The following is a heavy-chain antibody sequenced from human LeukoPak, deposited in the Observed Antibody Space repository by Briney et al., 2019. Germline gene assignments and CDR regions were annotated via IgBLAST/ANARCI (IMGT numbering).Heavy chain of an antibody. CDR3: ARDRRTSSWTLYYFDF. Sequence: GGSLRLSCAASGFTFSDYWMSWVRQAPGKGLEWVANIKQDGSEKYYVDSVEGRFTISRDNAKNSLYLEMNSLRAEDTAVYYCARDRRTSSWTLYYFDFWGQGTLVTVSS. CDR2: IKQDGSEK. J-gene: IGHJ4*02. V-gene: IGHV3-7*01. CDR1: GFTFSDYW. D-gene: IGHD6-13*01.